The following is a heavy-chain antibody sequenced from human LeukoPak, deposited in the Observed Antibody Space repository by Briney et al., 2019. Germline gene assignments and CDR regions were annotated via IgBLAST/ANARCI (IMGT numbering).Heavy chain of an antibody. Sequence: GGSLRLSCAASGCTFSSYTMAWVRQAPGKGLECVSSLSFGGGTIYYADSVKGRFTISRDTSKNTLYLQMNSLRAEDTAIYYCAKEVVPGTSRSFDYWGQGTLVTVSS. CDR1: GCTFSSYT. CDR3: AKEVVPGTSRSFDY. J-gene: IGHJ4*02. V-gene: IGHV3-23*01. D-gene: IGHD2-2*01. CDR2: LSFGGGTI.